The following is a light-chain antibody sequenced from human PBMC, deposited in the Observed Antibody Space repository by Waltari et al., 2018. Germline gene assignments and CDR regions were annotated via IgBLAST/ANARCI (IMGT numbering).Light chain of an antibody. CDR1: QSINIW. CDR3: QQYNSAPHS. CDR2: NAS. Sequence: DIQMTQSPSSLSASVGDKVTITCQASQSINIWLAWYQQKPGKPPKPLIYNASSLESGVPSRFSGSGSGTDFTLTISSLQPEDFGNYYCQQYNSAPHSFGQGTKVEIK. V-gene: IGKV1-5*01. J-gene: IGKJ2*03.